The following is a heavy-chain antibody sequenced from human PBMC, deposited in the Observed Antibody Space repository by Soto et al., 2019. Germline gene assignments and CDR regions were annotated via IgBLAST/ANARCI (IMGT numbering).Heavy chain of an antibody. V-gene: IGHV1-58*01. D-gene: IGHD2-21*02. J-gene: IGHJ6*02. CDR1: GLSLTSSA. Sequence: AASVKVSCKAWGLSLTSSAVQWVRQARGQRREWIGWIVVGSGNTIYAQNFQDRVTITRDMSTSTANMELSSLRSEDTAVYYCAATSGRLRKGSCSGIDAWGQGTPVTVSS. CDR2: IVVGSGNT. CDR3: AATSGRLRKGSCSGIDA.